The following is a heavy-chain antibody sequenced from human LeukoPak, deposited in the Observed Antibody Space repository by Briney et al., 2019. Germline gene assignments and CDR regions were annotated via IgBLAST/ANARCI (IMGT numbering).Heavy chain of an antibody. Sequence: GGSLRLSCVASGFTFTSYWMSWVRQAPGKGLEWVANMKQDGSEKNYVDSVKGRFTISRDNAKNSMSLQMNSLRAEDTAVYYCTREGILAGVDYWGQGTLVTVSS. D-gene: IGHD6-13*01. CDR2: MKQDGSEK. V-gene: IGHV3-7*01. CDR3: TREGILAGVDY. J-gene: IGHJ4*02. CDR1: GFTFTSYW.